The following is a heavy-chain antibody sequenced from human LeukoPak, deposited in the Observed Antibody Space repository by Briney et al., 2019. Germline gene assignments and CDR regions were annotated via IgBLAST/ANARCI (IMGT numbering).Heavy chain of an antibody. J-gene: IGHJ4*02. Sequence: PGGSLRLSCAASGFTFSNAWMSWVRQAPGKGLEWVGRIKSKTDGGTTDYAAPVKGRFTISRDDSKNTLYLQMNSLKTEDTAVYYCTTAGGDYLRGPFVYWGQGTLVTVSS. D-gene: IGHD2-21*02. V-gene: IGHV3-15*01. CDR2: IKSKTDGGTT. CDR3: TTAGGDYLRGPFVY. CDR1: GFTFSNAW.